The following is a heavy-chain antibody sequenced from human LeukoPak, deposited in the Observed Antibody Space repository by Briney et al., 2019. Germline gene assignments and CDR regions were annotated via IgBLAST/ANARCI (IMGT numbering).Heavy chain of an antibody. J-gene: IGHJ4*02. CDR1: GFTFINYW. D-gene: IGHD6-25*01. CDR2: INGVGTTI. Sequence: ESGGSLRLSCAASGFTFINYWMHWVRHAPGKGLVWVSRINGVGTTISYADSVKGRFTISRDNAKNTLYLQMNSLRAEDTAVYYCARRGGYGMNYWGQGTLVTVSS. CDR3: ARRGGYGMNY. V-gene: IGHV3-74*01.